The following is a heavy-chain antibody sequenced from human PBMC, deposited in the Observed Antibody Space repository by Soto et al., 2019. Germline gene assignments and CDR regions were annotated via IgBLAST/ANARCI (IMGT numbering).Heavy chain of an antibody. Sequence: QVQLVESGGGVVQPGRSLRLSCGASGFTFSSYGMHWVRQAPGKGLEWVAVISYDGSNKYYADSVKGRFTISRDNSKNTLYLQMNSLRAEDKAVYYCAIDPGYSSGWYGWFDPWGQGTLVTVSS. CDR2: ISYDGSNK. CDR3: AIDPGYSSGWYGWFDP. J-gene: IGHJ5*02. V-gene: IGHV3-30*03. CDR1: GFTFSSYG. D-gene: IGHD6-19*01.